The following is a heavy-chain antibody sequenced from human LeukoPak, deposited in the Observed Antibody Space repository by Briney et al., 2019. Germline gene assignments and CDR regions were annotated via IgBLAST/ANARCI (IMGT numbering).Heavy chain of an antibody. CDR3: ASDYGDYGFTY. J-gene: IGHJ4*02. CDR1: GFTFSRHW. D-gene: IGHD4-17*01. CDR2: INSDGSRT. Sequence: RPGGSLRLSCAASGFTFSRHWMHWVRQAPGRGLVWVSHINSDGSRTGYAESVKGRFTISRDNGKNTLYLQVNSLRAEDTAVYYCASDYGDYGFTYWGQGTLVTVSS. V-gene: IGHV3-74*01.